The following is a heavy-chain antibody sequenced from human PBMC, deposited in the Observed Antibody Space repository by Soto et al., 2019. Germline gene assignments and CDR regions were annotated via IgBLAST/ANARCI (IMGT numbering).Heavy chain of an antibody. CDR2: IKQDGSEK. D-gene: IGHD1-1*01. Sequence: EVQLVESGGGLVQPGGSLRLSCAASGFTFSSYWMSWVRQAPGKGLEWVANIKQDGSEKYYVDSVKGRFTISRDNAKNSLYLQMNSLRAEDTAAYYCARDQSPNWSNYSYYYMDVWGTGITVTDSS. J-gene: IGHJ6*03. V-gene: IGHV3-7*01. CDR1: GFTFSSYW. CDR3: ARDQSPNWSNYSYYYMDV.